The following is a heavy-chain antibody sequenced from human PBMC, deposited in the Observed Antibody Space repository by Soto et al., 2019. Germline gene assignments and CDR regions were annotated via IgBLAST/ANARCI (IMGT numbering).Heavy chain of an antibody. J-gene: IGHJ3*02. CDR2: IDPSDSYT. Sequence: GEYLKISCKGSGYSFTSYWISWVRQMPGKGLEWMGRIDPSDSYTNYSPSFQGHVTISADKSISTAYLQWSSLKASDTAMDYCARHIAAAGTRDIWGQGTMVTVSS. V-gene: IGHV5-10-1*01. CDR1: GYSFTSYW. D-gene: IGHD6-13*01. CDR3: ARHIAAAGTRDI.